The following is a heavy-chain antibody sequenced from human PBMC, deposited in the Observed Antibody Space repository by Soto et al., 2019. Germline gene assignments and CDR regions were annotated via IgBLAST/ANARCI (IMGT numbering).Heavy chain of an antibody. CDR1: GFTFSNAW. D-gene: IGHD3-22*01. J-gene: IGHJ3*02. V-gene: IGHV3-15*01. CDR2: IKSKTDGGTT. Sequence: GGSLRLSCAASGFTFSNAWMSWVRQAPGKGLEWVGRIKSKTDGGTTDYAAPVKGRFTISRDDSKNTLYLQMNSLKTEDTAVYYCTTVYYYYDSSGYYYAHAFDIWGQGTMVTVSS. CDR3: TTVYYYYDSSGYYYAHAFDI.